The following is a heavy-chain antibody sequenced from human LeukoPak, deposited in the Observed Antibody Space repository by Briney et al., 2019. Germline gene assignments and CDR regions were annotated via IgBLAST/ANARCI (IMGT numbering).Heavy chain of an antibody. J-gene: IGHJ5*02. D-gene: IGHD6-13*01. CDR3: ARDRSPYSSSWYPPRGWFDP. CDR2: IYYSGST. CDR1: GGSISSSSYC. Sequence: PSETLSLTCTVSGGSISSSSYCWGWIRQPPGKGLEWVGSIYYSGSTYYNPSLKSRVTISVDTSKNQFSLKLSSVTAADTAVYYCARDRSPYSSSWYPPRGWFDPWGQGTLVTVSS. V-gene: IGHV4-39*07.